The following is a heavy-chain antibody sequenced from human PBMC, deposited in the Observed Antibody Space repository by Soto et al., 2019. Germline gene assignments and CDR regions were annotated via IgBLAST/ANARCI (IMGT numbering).Heavy chain of an antibody. CDR2: ISGSGGST. CDR3: AQYSSNWYYFDS. Sequence: GGSLRLSCAASGFTFSSYAMSWVRQAPGKGLEWVSAISGSGGSTYYADSVKGRFTISRDNSKNTLSLQMNSLRADDTAVYYWAQYSSNWYYFDSGGQGTLFTVSS. J-gene: IGHJ4*02. D-gene: IGHD6-13*01. CDR1: GFTFSSYA. V-gene: IGHV3-23*01.